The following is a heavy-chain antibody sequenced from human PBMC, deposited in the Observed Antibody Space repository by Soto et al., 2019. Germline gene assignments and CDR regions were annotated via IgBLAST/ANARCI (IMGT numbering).Heavy chain of an antibody. V-gene: IGHV3-53*01. CDR1: GFTVSSNY. J-gene: IGHJ4*02. D-gene: IGHD2-15*01. Sequence: LRLSCAASGFTVSSNYMSWVRQAPGKGLEWVSVIYSGGSTYYADSVKGRFTISRDNSKNTLYLQMNSLRAEDTAVYYCARGSVAATVFDYWGQGTLVTVSS. CDR2: IYSGGST. CDR3: ARGSVAATVFDY.